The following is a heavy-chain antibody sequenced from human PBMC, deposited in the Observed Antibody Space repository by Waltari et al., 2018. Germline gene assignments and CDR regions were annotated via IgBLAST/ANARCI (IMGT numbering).Heavy chain of an antibody. Sequence: EVQLVQSGAEVKKPGESLKISCKGSGSSFPSYCLGWGRQMPGKCLGWMGIIYPGDSDTRYSPACQCQVTISAEKSISTAYLQWSSLKASDTAMYYCARRNGYSGYDGMGDGMDVWGQGTTVTVSS. D-gene: IGHD5-12*01. V-gene: IGHV5-51*01. CDR3: ARRNGYSGYDGMGDGMDV. CDR2: IYPGDSDT. J-gene: IGHJ6*02. CDR1: GSSFPSYC.